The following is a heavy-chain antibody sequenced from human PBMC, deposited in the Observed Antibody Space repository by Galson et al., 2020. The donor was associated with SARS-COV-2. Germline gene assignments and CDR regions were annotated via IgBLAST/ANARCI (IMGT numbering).Heavy chain of an antibody. V-gene: IGHV3-30*04. CDR1: GFTFSSYA. CDR3: ARPYSGSYYSYFDY. D-gene: IGHD1-26*01. J-gene: IGHJ4*02. Sequence: GGSLRLSCAASGFTFSSYAMHWVRQAPGKGLEWVAVILYDGSNKYYADSVKGRFTISRDNSKNTLYLQMNSLRAEDTAVYYCARPYSGSYYSYFDYWGQGTLVTVSS. CDR2: ILYDGSNK.